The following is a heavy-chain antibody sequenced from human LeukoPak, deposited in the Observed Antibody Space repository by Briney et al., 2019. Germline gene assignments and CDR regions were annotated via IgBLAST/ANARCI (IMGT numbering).Heavy chain of an antibody. CDR1: GFTFSTYS. D-gene: IGHD3-10*01. V-gene: IGHV3-48*02. J-gene: IGHJ4*02. CDR2: ISGSSSTI. Sequence: GGSLRLSCAASGFTFSTYSMNWVRQAPGSGLDWVSYISGSSSTIYYADSVKGRFTISRDNAKNSLYLQMNSLRDDDTAVYYCARKCHGAGNYYPDYWGQGTLVTVSS. CDR3: ARKCHGAGNYYPDY.